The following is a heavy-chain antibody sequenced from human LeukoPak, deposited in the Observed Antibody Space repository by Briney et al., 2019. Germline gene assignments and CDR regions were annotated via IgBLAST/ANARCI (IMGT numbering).Heavy chain of an antibody. J-gene: IGHJ4*02. CDR1: GFTLSDYY. D-gene: IGHD6-19*01. Sequence: GGSLRLSCAASGFTLSDYYMSWIRQAPGKGLEGVSYISSSGSTIYYADSVKGRFTISGDNAKNSLYLQMNSLRAEDTAVYYCARVRSSGWERDYWGQGTLVTVSS. V-gene: IGHV3-11*01. CDR2: ISSSGSTI. CDR3: ARVRSSGWERDY.